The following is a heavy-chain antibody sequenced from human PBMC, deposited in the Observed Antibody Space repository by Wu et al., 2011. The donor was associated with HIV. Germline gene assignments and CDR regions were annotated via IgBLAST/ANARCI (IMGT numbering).Heavy chain of an antibody. J-gene: IGHJ4*02. CDR1: GGTFSSYA. CDR3: AKIVSGANSIDY. V-gene: IGHV1-69*05. Sequence: GAEVKKPGSSVKVSCKASGGTFSSYAISWVRQAPGQGLEWMEGIIPIFGTANYAQKFQGRVTITTDESTSTAYMELSRLRSDDTAVYYCAKIVSGANSIDYWGQGTLVTVSS. CDR2: IIPIFGTA. D-gene: IGHD4/OR15-4a*01.